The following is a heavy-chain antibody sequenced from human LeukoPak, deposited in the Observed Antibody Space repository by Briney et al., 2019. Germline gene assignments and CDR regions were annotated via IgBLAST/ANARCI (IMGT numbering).Heavy chain of an antibody. V-gene: IGHV3-30*02. Sequence: PGGSLRLSCVASGFTFSNYSMHWVRQAPGKGLEWEAFIRYDGSNKYYADSVKGRFTISRDNSKNTLYLQMNSLRAEDTAVYYCAKVIFGSGSDAFDIWGQGTMVTVSS. CDR1: GFTFSNYS. CDR2: IRYDGSNK. D-gene: IGHD3-22*01. CDR3: AKVIFGSGSDAFDI. J-gene: IGHJ3*02.